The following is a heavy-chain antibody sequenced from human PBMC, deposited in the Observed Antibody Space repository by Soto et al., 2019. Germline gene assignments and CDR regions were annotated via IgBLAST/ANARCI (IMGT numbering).Heavy chain of an antibody. CDR3: ASMGEEFSPTAAFDI. D-gene: IGHD1-1*01. CDR2: INHSGSS. J-gene: IGHJ3*02. V-gene: IGHV4-31*03. CDR1: GGSISSGGYY. Sequence: LSLTCTVSGGSISSGGYYWSWIRQHPGKGLEWIGEINHSGSSNYNPSLKSRVTISVDTSKNQFSLKLSSVTAADTAVYYCASMGEEFSPTAAFDIWGQGTMVTVS.